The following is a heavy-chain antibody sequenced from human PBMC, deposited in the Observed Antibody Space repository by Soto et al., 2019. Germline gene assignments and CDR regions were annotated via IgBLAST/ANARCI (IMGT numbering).Heavy chain of an antibody. D-gene: IGHD3-10*01. J-gene: IGHJ5*02. Sequence: QVQLVESGGGVVQPGRSLRLSCAASGFTFSSYAMHWVRQAPGKGLEWVAVISYDGSNKYDADSVKGRFTISRDNSKNTLYMQMNSLRAEDTAVYYRARDVGGTYYGPEDGGGLGGNNWFDPWGQGTLVTVSS. CDR2: ISYDGSNK. V-gene: IGHV3-30-3*01. CDR3: ARDVGGTYYGPEDGGGLGGNNWFDP. CDR1: GFTFSSYA.